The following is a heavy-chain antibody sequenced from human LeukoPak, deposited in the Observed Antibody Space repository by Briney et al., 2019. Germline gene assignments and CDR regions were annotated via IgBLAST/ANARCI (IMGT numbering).Heavy chain of an antibody. J-gene: IGHJ4*02. CDR2: ISYDGSNK. CDR3: ARDSGSYLAGSGY. V-gene: IGHV3-30-3*01. D-gene: IGHD1-26*01. CDR1: GFTFSSYA. Sequence: GRSLRLSCAASGFTFSSYAMHWVRQAPGKGLEWVAVISYDGSNKYYADSVKGRFTISRDNSKNTLYLQMNSLRAEDTAVYYCARDSGSYLAGSGYWGQGTLVTVSS.